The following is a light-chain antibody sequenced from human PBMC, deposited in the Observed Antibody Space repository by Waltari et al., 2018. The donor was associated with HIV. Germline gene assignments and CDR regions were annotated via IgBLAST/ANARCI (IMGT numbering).Light chain of an antibody. CDR2: NNN. CDR1: SSNIGSNP. Sequence: QSVLTQPPSASGTPGQMVTFSCSGSSSNIGSNPVAWYQKLPATAPRLLIYNNNQRPSGVPDRFSGSKSGTSASLAISGLQSEDEADYYCAAWDDSLNGHVLFGGGTKLTVL. J-gene: IGLJ2*01. V-gene: IGLV1-44*01. CDR3: AAWDDSLNGHVL.